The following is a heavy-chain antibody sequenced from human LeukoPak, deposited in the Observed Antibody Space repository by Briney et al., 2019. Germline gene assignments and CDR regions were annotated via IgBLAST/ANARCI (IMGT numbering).Heavy chain of an antibody. CDR2: IKRDGSYK. CDR1: GFTFGNYW. V-gene: IGHV3-7*01. Sequence: GGSLRLSCVASGFTFGNYWMSWVRQAPGKGLEFVANIKRDGSYKNYVDSVKGRLTISRDNAENSVHLQMHSLRAEDTAIYYCARDPGSSSFDYWGQGALVIVSS. J-gene: IGHJ4*01. D-gene: IGHD6-13*01. CDR3: ARDPGSSSFDY.